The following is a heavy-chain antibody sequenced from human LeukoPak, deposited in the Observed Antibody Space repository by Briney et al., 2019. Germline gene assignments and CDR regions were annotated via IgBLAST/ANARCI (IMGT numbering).Heavy chain of an antibody. V-gene: IGHV3-21*01. CDR3: ARDNDDFWSGDNPFDY. Sequence: SSSSSYIYYADSVKGRFTISRDNAKNSLYLQMNSLRAEDTAVYYCARDNDDFWSGDNPFDYWGQGTLVTVSS. J-gene: IGHJ4*02. CDR2: SSSSSYI. D-gene: IGHD3-3*01.